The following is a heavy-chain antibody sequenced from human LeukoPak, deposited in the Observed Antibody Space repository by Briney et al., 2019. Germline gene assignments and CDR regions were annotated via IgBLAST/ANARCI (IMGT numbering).Heavy chain of an antibody. D-gene: IGHD6-19*01. CDR3: ARSNSSGWYYFDY. Sequence: GGSLRLSCAASGFTFSSYWMHWVRQAPGKGLVWVSRIKSDGSATSNADSVKGRFTISRDNAKNTLYLQMNSLRAGDTAVYYCARSNSSGWYYFDYWGQGTLVTVSS. J-gene: IGHJ4*02. CDR1: GFTFSSYW. CDR2: IKSDGSAT. V-gene: IGHV3-74*01.